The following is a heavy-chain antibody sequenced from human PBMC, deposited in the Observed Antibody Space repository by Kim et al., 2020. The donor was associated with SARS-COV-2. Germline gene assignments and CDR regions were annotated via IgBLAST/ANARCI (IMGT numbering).Heavy chain of an antibody. Sequence: ASVKVSCKASGYTFTNYYMHWVRQAPAQGLEWMGIINPSGGSTSYAQKLQGRVTMTRDTSTSTVYMELSSLRFDDTAVYYCARAYSSGWYPPGGYWGQGTLVTVSS. J-gene: IGHJ4*02. D-gene: IGHD6-19*01. V-gene: IGHV1-46*01. CDR3: ARAYSSGWYPPGGY. CDR1: GYTFTNYY. CDR2: INPSGGST.